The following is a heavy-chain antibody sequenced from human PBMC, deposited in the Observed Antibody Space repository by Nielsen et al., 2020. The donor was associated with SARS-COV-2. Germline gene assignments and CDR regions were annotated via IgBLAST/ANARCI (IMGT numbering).Heavy chain of an antibody. J-gene: IGHJ5*02. CDR3: ATGEGFGVSIRHNWFDP. Sequence: ASVKVSCKASGYTFTNYYIHWVRQAPGQGLEWMGIINPTGGTTTYAQKFQGRVTMTEDTSTDTAYMELSSLRSEDTAVYYCATGEGFGVSIRHNWFDPWGQGTLVTVSS. CDR1: GYTFTNYY. V-gene: IGHV1-46*01. D-gene: IGHD3-10*01. CDR2: INPTGGTT.